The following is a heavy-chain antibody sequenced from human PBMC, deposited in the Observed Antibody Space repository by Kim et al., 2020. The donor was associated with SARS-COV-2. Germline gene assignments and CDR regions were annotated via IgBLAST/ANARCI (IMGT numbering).Heavy chain of an antibody. CDR2: IRSKAYGGTT. CDR3: TRTNGYSSSWYYFDY. V-gene: IGHV3-49*03. Sequence: GGSLRLSCTASGFTFGDYAMSWFRQAPGKGLEWVGFIRSKAYGGTTEYAASVKGRFTISRDDSKSIAYLQMNSLKTEDTAVYYCTRTNGYSSSWYYFDYWGQGTLVTVSS. D-gene: IGHD6-13*01. CDR1: GFTFGDYA. J-gene: IGHJ4*02.